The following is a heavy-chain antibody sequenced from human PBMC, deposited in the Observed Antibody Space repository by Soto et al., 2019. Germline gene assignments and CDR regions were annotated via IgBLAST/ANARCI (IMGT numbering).Heavy chain of an antibody. D-gene: IGHD6-19*01. CDR2: ISYTGST. CDR3: ARRRYSIGWSNIYIDP. V-gene: IGHV4-39*01. J-gene: IGHJ5*02. Sequence: SETLSLTCTVSGGSISSSNYYWGWIRQPPGKGLEWIGSISYTGSTYYNPSLKSRLTLSVDTSQNQISLKLTSVTAADTAVYYCARRRYSIGWSNIYIDPWGQGTQVTVSP. CDR1: GGSISSSNYY.